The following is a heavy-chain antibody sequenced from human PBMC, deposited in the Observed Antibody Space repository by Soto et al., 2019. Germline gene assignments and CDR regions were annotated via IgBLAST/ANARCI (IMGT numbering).Heavy chain of an antibody. CDR3: ARDLRGTTDH. Sequence: QLQLQESGSGLVKPSQTLSLTCAVSGGSISSGDYSWSWIRQPPGKGLEWIGYIYHSGSTYYNPSLKSRVTISVDRSKNQFSLKLSSVTAADTAVYYCARDLRGTTDHWGQGTLVTVSS. CDR2: IYHSGST. J-gene: IGHJ4*02. V-gene: IGHV4-30-2*01. D-gene: IGHD1-7*01. CDR1: GGSISSGDYS.